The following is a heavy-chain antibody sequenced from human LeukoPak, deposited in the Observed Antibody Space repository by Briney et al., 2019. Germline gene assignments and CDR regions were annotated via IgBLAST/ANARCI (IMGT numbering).Heavy chain of an antibody. CDR2: ISSSGSTI. J-gene: IGHJ4*02. CDR1: GFTFSDYY. D-gene: IGHD4-17*01. CDR3: ARESGYGDYDFDY. V-gene: IGHV3-11*04. Sequence: PGGSLRLSCAASGFTFSDYYMSWIRQAPGKGLEWVSYISSSGSTIYYADSVKGRFTISRDNAKNSLYLQMNSLRDEDTAVYYCARESGYGDYDFDYWGQGTLVTVSS.